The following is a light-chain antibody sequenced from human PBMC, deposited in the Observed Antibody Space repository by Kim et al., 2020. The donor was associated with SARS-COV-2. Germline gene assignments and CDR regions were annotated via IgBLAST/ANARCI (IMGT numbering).Light chain of an antibody. CDR2: AVS. CDR3: SSYTRSSTNYV. CDR1: SSDVGSYDY. Sequence: QSITISCTGTSSDVGSYDYVSCYQQHPGKAPKLMIYAVSNRPSGVSNRFSGSKSANTASLTISGLQAEDEADYYCSSYTRSSTNYVFGTGTKVTVL. J-gene: IGLJ1*01. V-gene: IGLV2-14*03.